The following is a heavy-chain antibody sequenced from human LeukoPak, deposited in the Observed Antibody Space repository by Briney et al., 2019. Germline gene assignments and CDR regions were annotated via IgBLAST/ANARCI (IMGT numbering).Heavy chain of an antibody. D-gene: IGHD3-10*01. V-gene: IGHV3-64*01. Sequence: GGSLRLSCAASGFTFSSYGMHWVRQAPGKGLEYVSAISSNGGSTYYANSVKGRFTNSRDSSKNTLYLQMGSLRAEDMAVYYCARRHGSGSYGDWGQGTLVTVSS. CDR2: ISSNGGST. CDR3: ARRHGSGSYGD. CDR1: GFTFSSYG. J-gene: IGHJ4*02.